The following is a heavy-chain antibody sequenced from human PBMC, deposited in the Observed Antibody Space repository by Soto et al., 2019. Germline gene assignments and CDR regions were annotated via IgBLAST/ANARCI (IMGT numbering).Heavy chain of an antibody. CDR1: GGTFSSYA. CDR2: IIPIFGTA. V-gene: IGHV1-69*01. CDR3: ARWAYGGNSALYKLDY. D-gene: IGHD2-21*02. J-gene: IGHJ4*02. Sequence: QVQLVQSGAEVKKPGSSVKVFCKASGGTFSSYAISWVRQAPGQGLEWMGGIIPIFGTANYAQKFQGRVTITADESTSTAYMELSSLRSEDTAVYYCARWAYGGNSALYKLDYWGQGTLVTVSS.